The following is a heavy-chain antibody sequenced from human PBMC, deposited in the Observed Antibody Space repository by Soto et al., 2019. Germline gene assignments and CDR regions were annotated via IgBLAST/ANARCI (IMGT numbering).Heavy chain of an antibody. V-gene: IGHV3-74*01. CDR2: INSDGSST. J-gene: IGHJ6*02. CDR1: GFTFSSYW. D-gene: IGHD3-9*01. CDR3: ARGGLILTGHYGMDV. Sequence: GGSLRLSCAASGFTFSSYWMHWVRQAPGKGLVWVSRINSDGSSTSYADSVKGRFTISRDNAKNTLYLQMNSLRAEDTAVYYCARGGLILTGHYGMDVWGQGTTVTVSS.